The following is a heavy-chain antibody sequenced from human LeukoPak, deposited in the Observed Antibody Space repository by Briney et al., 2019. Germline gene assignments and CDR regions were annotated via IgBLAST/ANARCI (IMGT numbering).Heavy chain of an antibody. V-gene: IGHV4-30-2*01. Sequence: SQTLSLTCAVSGGSISSGGYSWSWIRQPPGKGLEWIGYIYHSGSTYYNPSLKSRVTISVDRSKNQFSLKLSSVTAADTAVYYCAKLSSWSTTDAYWGQGTLVTASS. CDR1: GGSISSGGYS. J-gene: IGHJ4*02. D-gene: IGHD2/OR15-2a*01. CDR3: AKLSSWSTTDAY. CDR2: IYHSGST.